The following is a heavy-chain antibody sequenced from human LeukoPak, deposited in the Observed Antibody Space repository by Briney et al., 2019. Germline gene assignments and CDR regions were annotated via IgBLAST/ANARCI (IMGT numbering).Heavy chain of an antibody. D-gene: IGHD2-2*01. J-gene: IGHJ4*02. V-gene: IGHV3-30-3*01. CDR3: ARDHRLLGYCSSTSCPTGELDY. Sequence: GGSLRLSCAASGFTFSSYAMHWVRQAPGKGLEWVAVISYDGSNKYYADSVKGRFTISRDNSKNTLYLQMNSLRAEDTAVYYCARDHRLLGYCSSTSCPTGELDYWGQGTLVTVSS. CDR1: GFTFSSYA. CDR2: ISYDGSNK.